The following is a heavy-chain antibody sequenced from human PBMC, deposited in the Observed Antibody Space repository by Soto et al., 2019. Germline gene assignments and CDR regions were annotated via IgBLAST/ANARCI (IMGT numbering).Heavy chain of an antibody. CDR3: ARLIHCKTTSCYFDY. J-gene: IGHJ4*02. D-gene: IGHD2-2*01. CDR2: IHYSGST. CDR1: GGSISSGDYY. Sequence: PSETLSLTCTVSGGSISSGDYYWSWIRQPPGKGLEWIGHIHYSGSTYHNPSLKSRVTISVDTSKNQFSLKLSSVTAADTAVFYCARLIHCKTTSCYFDYWGQGTLVTVSS. V-gene: IGHV4-30-4*01.